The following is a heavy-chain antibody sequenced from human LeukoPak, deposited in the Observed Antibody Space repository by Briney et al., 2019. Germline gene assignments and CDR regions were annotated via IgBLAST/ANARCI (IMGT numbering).Heavy chain of an antibody. CDR2: IYTIGST. D-gene: IGHD2-2*03. CDR1: GGSISSYY. CDR3: ARDGYCSSTSCHPLDYYYYGMDV. V-gene: IGHV4-4*07. J-gene: IGHJ6*02. Sequence: SETLSLTCTVSGGSISSYYWSWIRQPAGKGLEWIGRIYTIGSTNYNPSLKSGVTMSVDTSKNQFSLKLSSVTAADTAVYYCARDGYCSSTSCHPLDYYYYGMDVWGQGTTVTVSS.